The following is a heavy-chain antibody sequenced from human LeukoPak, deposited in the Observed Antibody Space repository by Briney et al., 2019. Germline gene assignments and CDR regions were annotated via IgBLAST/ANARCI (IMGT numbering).Heavy chain of an antibody. Sequence: LAGGSLRLSCAASGFTFSSYWMTWVRQTPGKGLEWVANIKQDESEKYYVDSVKGRFTISRDNAKNSLYLQMNRLKAEDTAVYYRARVLDSSSSRYQSFNYWGQGTLVSVSS. D-gene: IGHD2-15*01. CDR1: GFTFSSYW. CDR3: ARVLDSSSSRYQSFNY. V-gene: IGHV3-7*01. J-gene: IGHJ4*02. CDR2: IKQDESEK.